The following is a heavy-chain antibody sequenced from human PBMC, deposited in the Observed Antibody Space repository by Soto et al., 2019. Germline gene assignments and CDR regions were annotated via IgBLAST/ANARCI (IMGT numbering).Heavy chain of an antibody. CDR3: ARDTAGPLDY. J-gene: IGHJ4*02. D-gene: IGHD4-17*01. CDR1: GFTFSSYT. Sequence: SGGSLRLSCAASGFTFSSYTMNWVRQAPGKGLEWVSPIASTSIYIYYADSLKGRFTISRNNARNSLFLQMNSLRPEDTAVYFCARDTAGPLDYWGQGTLVTVSS. CDR2: IASTSIYI. V-gene: IGHV3-21*01.